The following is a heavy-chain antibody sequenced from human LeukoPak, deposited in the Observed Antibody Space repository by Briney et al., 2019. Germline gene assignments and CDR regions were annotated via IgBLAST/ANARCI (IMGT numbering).Heavy chain of an antibody. CDR1: GGSISSSSYY. V-gene: IGHV4-39*01. J-gene: IGHJ4*02. CDR3: ASIHSSSFFDY. CDR2: IYYSGST. Sequence: KPSETLSLTCTVSGGSISSSSYYWGWIRQPPGKGLEWIGSIYYSGSTYYNPSLKSRVTISVDTSKNQFSLKLSSVTAADTAVYYCASIHSSSFFDYWGQGTLVTV. D-gene: IGHD3-22*01.